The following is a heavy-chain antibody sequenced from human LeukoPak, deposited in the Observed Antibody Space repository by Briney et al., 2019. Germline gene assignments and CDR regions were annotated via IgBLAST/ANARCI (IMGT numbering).Heavy chain of an antibody. CDR1: GGSISSYY. CDR2: IYTSGRT. D-gene: IGHD6-13*01. V-gene: IGHV4-4*07. CDR3: ARGGVAAAVPYFDY. J-gene: IGHJ4*02. Sequence: SETLSLTCTGSGGSISSYYWSWIRQPAGKGREWIGRIYTSGRTNYNPSLKSRVTMSVDTSKNQFSLKLSSVTAADTAVYYCARGGVAAAVPYFDYWGQGTLVTVSS.